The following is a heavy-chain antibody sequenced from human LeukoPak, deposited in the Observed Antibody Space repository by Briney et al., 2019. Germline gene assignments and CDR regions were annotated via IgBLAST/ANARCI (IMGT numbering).Heavy chain of an antibody. V-gene: IGHV4-38-2*02. Sequence: SETLSLTCTVSGYSISTGYYWDWIRQPPGKGLEWIGTFYHGGSTYYNPSLKSRVTISVDTSKNQFSLNLTSVTAADTAVYYCARLYYGSGSWVHDYWGQGTLVTVSP. D-gene: IGHD3-10*01. CDR2: FYHGGST. CDR1: GYSISTGYY. J-gene: IGHJ4*02. CDR3: ARLYYGSGSWVHDY.